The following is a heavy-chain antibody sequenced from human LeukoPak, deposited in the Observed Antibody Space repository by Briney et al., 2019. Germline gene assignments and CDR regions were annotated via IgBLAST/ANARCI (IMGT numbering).Heavy chain of an antibody. CDR2: ISSSGSYI. CDR3: ARDNSVGDIAWWFDP. V-gene: IGHV3-21*01. CDR1: RFTFSSYS. J-gene: IGHJ5*02. Sequence: GGSLRLSCAASRFTFSSYSMNWVRQAPGKGLEWVSSISSSGSYIYYADSVKGRFTISRDNAKNSLYLQMNSLRAEDTAVYYCARDNSVGDIAWWFDPWGQGTLVTVSS. D-gene: IGHD3-16*02.